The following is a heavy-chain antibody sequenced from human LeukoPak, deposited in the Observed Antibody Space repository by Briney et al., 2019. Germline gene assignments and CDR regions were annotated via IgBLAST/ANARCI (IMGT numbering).Heavy chain of an antibody. V-gene: IGHV1-69*04. D-gene: IGHD2-15*01. J-gene: IGHJ5*02. CDR2: IIPIFGIA. CDR1: GGTFSSHA. CDR3: ARVGYCSGGSCYSDWFDP. Sequence: SVKVSCKASGGTFSSHAISWVRQATGQGLEWMGRIIPIFGIANYAQKFQGRVTITADKSTSTAYMELSSLRSEDTAVYYCARVGYCSGGSCYSDWFDPWGQGTLVTVAS.